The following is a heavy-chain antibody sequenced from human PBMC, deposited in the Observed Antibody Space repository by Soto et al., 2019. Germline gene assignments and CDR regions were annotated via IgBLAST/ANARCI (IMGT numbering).Heavy chain of an antibody. Sequence: GGSLRLSCAASGFTFSSYGMHWVRQAPGKGLEWVAVVWYDGSNKYYADSVKGRFTISRDNSKNTLYLQMNSLRAEDTAVYYCARGGGAALVATISSAFDIWGQGTMVTVS. D-gene: IGHD5-12*01. CDR2: VWYDGSNK. CDR1: GFTFSSYG. J-gene: IGHJ3*02. CDR3: ARGGGAALVATISSAFDI. V-gene: IGHV3-33*01.